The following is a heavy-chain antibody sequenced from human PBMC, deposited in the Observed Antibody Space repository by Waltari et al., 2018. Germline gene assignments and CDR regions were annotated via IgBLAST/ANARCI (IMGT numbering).Heavy chain of an antibody. J-gene: IGHJ5*02. CDR1: GGTFSSYA. CDR2: NIPILGIA. CDR3: AETAGYSYNWFDP. D-gene: IGHD3-9*01. V-gene: IGHV1-69*10. Sequence: QVQLVQSGAEVKKPGSSVKVSCKASGGTFSSYAISWVRQAPGQGLEWMGGNIPILGIANYAQKFQGRVTITADKSTSTAYMELSSLRSEDTAVYYCAETAGYSYNWFDPWGQGTLVTVSS.